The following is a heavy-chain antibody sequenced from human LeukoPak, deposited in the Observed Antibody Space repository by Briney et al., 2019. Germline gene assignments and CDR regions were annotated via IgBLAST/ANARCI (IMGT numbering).Heavy chain of an antibody. CDR2: INTDGSST. Sequence: GGSLRLSCAASGFTFSSYWMHWVRQAPGKGLVWVSGINTDGSSTSYADSVKGRFTISRDNAKNTLYLQMTSLRAEDTAVYFCARDRVIMVRGAESLFGYWGQGTLVTVSS. D-gene: IGHD3-10*01. J-gene: IGHJ4*02. CDR1: GFTFSSYW. CDR3: ARDRVIMVRGAESLFGY. V-gene: IGHV3-74*01.